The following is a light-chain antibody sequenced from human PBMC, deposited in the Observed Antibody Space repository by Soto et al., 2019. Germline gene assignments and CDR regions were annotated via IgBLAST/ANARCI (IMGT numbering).Light chain of an antibody. J-gene: IGKJ4*01. V-gene: IGKV1-5*01. Sequence: DIQMTQSPSTLSASVRDRVTITCRASQSVRGFLAWYQWRPGKAPKLLIYDASDLEAGVPLRFSGSGSGTEFPLTISSLQPDDFATYFCQQYSSYPLTFGGGTKVEI. CDR2: DAS. CDR3: QQYSSYPLT. CDR1: QSVRGF.